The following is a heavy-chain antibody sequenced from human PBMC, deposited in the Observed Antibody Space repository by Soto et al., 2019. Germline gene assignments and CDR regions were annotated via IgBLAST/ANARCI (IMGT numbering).Heavy chain of an antibody. CDR2: ISGSGGNT. D-gene: IGHD6-19*01. CDR3: AKDRGGSGWSTLDH. V-gene: IGHV3-23*01. CDR1: GFSFSYFA. J-gene: IGHJ4*02. Sequence: EVQLLESGGSLVHPGGSLRLSCAASGFSFSYFAMSWVRQAPGKGLEWVAAISGSGGNTYYADSVKGRFTISRDNSKNTLFLQMNSLRDEDTDVYYCAKDRGGSGWSTLDHWGQGTLVTVSS.